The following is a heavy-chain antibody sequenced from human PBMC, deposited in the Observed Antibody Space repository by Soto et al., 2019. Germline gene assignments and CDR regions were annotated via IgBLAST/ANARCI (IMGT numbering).Heavy chain of an antibody. CDR2: VHSSGST. J-gene: IGHJ6*01. CDR3: ARDRGFCSKGVCYYYYGVDV. Sequence: PSETLSLTCSVSNGSVATGGGFYWAWIRQHTGKGLEWIGHVHSSGSTYYNPSLRSRAIISADTSKNQFSLNLTSVTAADTAVYYCARDRGFCSKGVCYYYYGVDVWGQGTTVTVSS. D-gene: IGHD2-8*01. CDR1: NGSVATGGGFY. V-gene: IGHV4-31*03.